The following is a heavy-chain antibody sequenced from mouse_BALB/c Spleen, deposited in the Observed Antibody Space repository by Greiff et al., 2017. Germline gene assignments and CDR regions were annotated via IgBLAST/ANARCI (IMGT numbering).Heavy chain of an antibody. D-gene: IGHD1-2*01. CDR2: INSNGGST. Sequence: EVQLVESGGGLVQPGGSLKLSCAASGFTFSSYGMSWVRQTPDKRLELVATINSNGGSTYYPDSVKGRFTISRDNAKNTLYLQMSSLKSEDTAMYYCARGRDDYYGYGYFDYWGQGTTLTVSS. J-gene: IGHJ2*01. CDR1: GFTFSSYG. CDR3: ARGRDDYYGYGYFDY. V-gene: IGHV5-6-3*01.